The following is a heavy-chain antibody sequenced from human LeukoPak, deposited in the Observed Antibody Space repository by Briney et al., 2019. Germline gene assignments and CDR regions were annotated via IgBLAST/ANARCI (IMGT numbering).Heavy chain of an antibody. V-gene: IGHV6-1*01. CDR3: ARGVAWFGDLLLDY. J-gene: IGHJ4*02. D-gene: IGHD3-10*01. CDR2: TYYRSKWYN. Sequence: SQTLSLTCAISGDSVSSNSAAWNWIRQSPSRGLEWLGRTYYRSKWYNDYAASVKSRITIKPDTSKNQFSLQLSSVTPEDTAVYYCARGVAWFGDLLLDYWGQGTLVTVSS. CDR1: GDSVSSNSAA.